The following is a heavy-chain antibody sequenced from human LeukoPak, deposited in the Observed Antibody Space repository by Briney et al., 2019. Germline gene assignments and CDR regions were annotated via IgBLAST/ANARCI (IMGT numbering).Heavy chain of an antibody. D-gene: IGHD3-9*01. Sequence: GGSLRLSCAVSGFTFNNYAMSWVRQAPGKGLEWVSGISGSGGSTYYADSVKGRFTISRDNSKNTLYLQMNSLRAEDTAVYYCAEDMRFDWTPYYFDYWGQGTLVTVSS. CDR1: GFTFNNYA. V-gene: IGHV3-23*01. CDR3: AEDMRFDWTPYYFDY. J-gene: IGHJ4*02. CDR2: ISGSGGST.